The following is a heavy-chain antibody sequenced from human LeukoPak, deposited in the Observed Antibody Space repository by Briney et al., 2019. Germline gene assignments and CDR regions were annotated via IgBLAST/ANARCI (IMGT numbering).Heavy chain of an antibody. CDR3: AKGSRRIMITFGGVIDSRFDP. D-gene: IGHD3-16*01. CDR1: XG. Sequence: XGMHGVXQXRGKGLEWVAVISYDGSNKYYADSVKGRFTISRDNSKNTLYLQMNSLRAEDTAVYYCAKGSRRIMITFGGVIDSRFDPWGQGTLVTVSS. CDR2: ISYDGSNK. J-gene: IGHJ5*02. V-gene: IGHV3-30*18.